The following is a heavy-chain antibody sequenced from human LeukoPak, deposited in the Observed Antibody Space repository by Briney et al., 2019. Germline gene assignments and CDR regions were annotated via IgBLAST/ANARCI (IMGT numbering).Heavy chain of an antibody. Sequence: SETLSLTCTVSGGSISSGGYYWSWIRQHPGKGLEWIGYIYYSGSTYYNPSLKSRVTISVDTSKNQFSLKLSSVTAADTAVYYCARHRSAPTYFDYWGQGTLVTVSS. CDR3: ARHRSAPTYFDY. D-gene: IGHD3-10*01. V-gene: IGHV4-31*03. J-gene: IGHJ4*02. CDR2: IYYSGST. CDR1: GGSISSGGYY.